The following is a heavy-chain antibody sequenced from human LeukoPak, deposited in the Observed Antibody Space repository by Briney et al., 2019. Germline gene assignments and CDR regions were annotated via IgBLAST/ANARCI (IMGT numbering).Heavy chain of an antibody. J-gene: IGHJ4*02. V-gene: IGHV4-34*01. CDR2: INHSGST. CDR3: ARGRTTSLSYFDY. D-gene: IGHD1-1*01. Sequence: KPSETLSLTCAVYGGSFSGYYWSWIRQPPGKGLEWIGEINHSGSTNYNPSLKSRVTISVDTSKSQFSLKLSSVTAADTAVYYCARGRTTSLSYFDYWGQGTLVTVSS. CDR1: GGSFSGYY.